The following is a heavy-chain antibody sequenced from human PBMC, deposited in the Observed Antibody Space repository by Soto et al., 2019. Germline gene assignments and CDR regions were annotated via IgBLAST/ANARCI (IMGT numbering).Heavy chain of an antibody. D-gene: IGHD6-19*01. Sequence: QVHLVQSGAEVKKPGSSVKVSCKASGGSFSNYIFAWVRQAPGQGLEWMGGTIPMFGTAQYAQKLQGRVTITADESTSTVYMDLTSLTSADTAVYYCAISLFGQQWLVGFDTWGQGTLVTVSS. CDR2: TIPMFGTA. CDR1: GGSFSNYI. CDR3: AISLFGQQWLVGFDT. J-gene: IGHJ4*02. V-gene: IGHV1-69*01.